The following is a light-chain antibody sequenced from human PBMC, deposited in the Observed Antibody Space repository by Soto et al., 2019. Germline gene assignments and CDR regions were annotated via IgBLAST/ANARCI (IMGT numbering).Light chain of an antibody. Sequence: QSVLTQPASVSGSPGQSVTISCTGTSSGVGGYNYVSWYQQHPGKAPKLIIFEVSYRPSGISNRFSASKSGDTASLTISGLQADDEADYYCCSYTDSRTHIFGSGTKVTV. CDR1: SSGVGGYNY. V-gene: IGLV2-14*01. J-gene: IGLJ1*01. CDR3: CSYTDSRTHI. CDR2: EVS.